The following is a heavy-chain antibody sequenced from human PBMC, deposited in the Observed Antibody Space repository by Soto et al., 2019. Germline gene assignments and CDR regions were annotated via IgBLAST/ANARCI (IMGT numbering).Heavy chain of an antibody. Sequence: GGSLRLSCAASGFTVSSNYMSWVRQAPGKGLEWVSVIYSGGSTYYADSVKGRFTISRHNSKNTLYLQMNSLSAEDTAVYYWARGYYYYYMDVWGKGTTVTVSS. V-gene: IGHV3-53*04. CDR1: GFTVSSNY. CDR3: ARGYYYYYMDV. CDR2: IYSGGST. J-gene: IGHJ6*03.